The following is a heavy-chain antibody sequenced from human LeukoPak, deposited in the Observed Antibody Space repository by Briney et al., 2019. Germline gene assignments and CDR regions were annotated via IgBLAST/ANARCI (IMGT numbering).Heavy chain of an antibody. Sequence: PSQTLSLTCAVSGGSISSGGYSWSWIRQPPGKGLEWIGYIYHSGSTYYNPSLKSRVTISVDRSKNQFSLKLSSVTAADTAVYYCARVVPAAMAYGMDVWGQGTTVTVSS. CDR3: ARVVPAAMAYGMDV. CDR2: IYHSGST. J-gene: IGHJ6*02. V-gene: IGHV4-30-2*01. D-gene: IGHD2-2*01. CDR1: GGSISSGGYS.